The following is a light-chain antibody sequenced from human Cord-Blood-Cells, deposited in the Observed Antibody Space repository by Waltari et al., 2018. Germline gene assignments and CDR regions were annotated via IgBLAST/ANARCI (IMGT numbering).Light chain of an antibody. CDR2: GAS. V-gene: IGKV3-15*01. CDR1: QSVSSN. CDR3: QQYNNWPPCS. J-gene: IGKJ2*04. Sequence: EIVMTQSPATLSVSPGERATLSCRASQSVSSNLAWYQQKPGQAPRLLIYGASTRATGIPARFSGSGSVTEFTLTISSLQSEDFAVYYGQQYNNWPPCSFGQGTKLEIK.